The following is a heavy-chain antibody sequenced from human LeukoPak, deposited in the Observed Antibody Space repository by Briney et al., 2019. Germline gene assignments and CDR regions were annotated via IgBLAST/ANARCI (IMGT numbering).Heavy chain of an antibody. D-gene: IGHD3-16*02. Sequence: GGSLRLSCAASGFTFSSYSMNWVRQAPGKGLEWVSSISSSSSYIYYADSVKGRFTISRDNAKNSLYLQMNSLRAEDTAVYYCARDRVNYDYVWGSYRPDAFDIWGQGTMVTVSS. V-gene: IGHV3-21*01. J-gene: IGHJ3*02. CDR3: ARDRVNYDYVWGSYRPDAFDI. CDR1: GFTFSSYS. CDR2: ISSSSSYI.